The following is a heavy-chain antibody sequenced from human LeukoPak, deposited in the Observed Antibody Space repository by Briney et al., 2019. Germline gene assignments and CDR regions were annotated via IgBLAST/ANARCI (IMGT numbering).Heavy chain of an antibody. V-gene: IGHV3-21*06. J-gene: IGHJ4*02. CDR3: ARLGAYYFDSGNDDY. CDR1: GGSISSDY. D-gene: IGHD3-10*01. Sequence: ETLSLTCTVSGGSISSDYWSWIRQPPGKGLEWVSSISTSSSYIYYADSLKGRFTISRDNAKNSLYLQMNSLRAEDTAVYYCARLGAYYFDSGNDDYWGQGTLVTVSS. CDR2: ISTSSSYI.